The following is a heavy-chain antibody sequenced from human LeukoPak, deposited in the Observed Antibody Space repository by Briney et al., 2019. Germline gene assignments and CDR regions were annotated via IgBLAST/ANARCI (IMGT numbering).Heavy chain of an antibody. CDR3: ARGFRDFWSGYAWFDP. CDR2: IYYSGST. J-gene: IGHJ5*02. CDR1: GGSISSHY. D-gene: IGHD3-3*01. V-gene: IGHV4-59*11. Sequence: PSETLSLTCTVSGGSISSHYWSWIRQPPGKGLEGIGYIYYSGSTNYNPSLKSRVTISVDTSKNQFSLKLSSVTAADTAVYYCARGFRDFWSGYAWFDPWGQGTLVTVSS.